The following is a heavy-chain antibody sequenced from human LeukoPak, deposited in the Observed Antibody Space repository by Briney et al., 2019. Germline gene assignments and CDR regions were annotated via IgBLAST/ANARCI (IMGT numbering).Heavy chain of an antibody. Sequence: SETLSLTCTVSGGSISTYYWSWIRQSPGKGLEWIADISASGGTNYNPSLESRVTVSIDSSKNQFSLKLSSVTTADTAVFYCARSPHNSAWYEKWFDPWGQGTLVTVSS. CDR3: ARSPHNSAWYEKWFDP. CDR2: ISASGGT. J-gene: IGHJ5*02. V-gene: IGHV4-4*08. CDR1: GGSISTYY. D-gene: IGHD6-19*01.